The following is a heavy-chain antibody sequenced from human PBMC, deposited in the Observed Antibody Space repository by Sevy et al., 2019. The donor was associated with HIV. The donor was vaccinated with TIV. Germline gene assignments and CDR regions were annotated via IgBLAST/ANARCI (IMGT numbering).Heavy chain of an antibody. CDR1: GFTFSDDS. CDR3: ARESGSYRRNDFDS. V-gene: IGHV3-48*01. Sequence: GGSLRLSCAASGFTFSDDSMNWVRQAPGKGLEWVAYISGRSSTISYADSVKGRFIVSRDNAMNSLYLQMNGLRAEDTAFYFCARESGSYRRNDFDSWGQGTLVTVSS. CDR2: ISGRSSTI. J-gene: IGHJ4*02. D-gene: IGHD1-26*01.